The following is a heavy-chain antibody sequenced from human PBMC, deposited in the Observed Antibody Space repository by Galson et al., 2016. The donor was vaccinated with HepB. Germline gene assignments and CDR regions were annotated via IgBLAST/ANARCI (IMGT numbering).Heavy chain of an antibody. CDR2: INPSSGGT. Sequence: SVKVSCKASGYTFSRYDINWVRQATGQGLEWVGWINPSSGGTGSAQKFQGRITMTRDTSINTAYMELSSLRSEDTAVYYCARDRYAFDIWGQGTMVTVSS. CDR1: GYTFSRYD. D-gene: IGHD1-14*01. J-gene: IGHJ3*02. V-gene: IGHV1-8*01. CDR3: ARDRYAFDI.